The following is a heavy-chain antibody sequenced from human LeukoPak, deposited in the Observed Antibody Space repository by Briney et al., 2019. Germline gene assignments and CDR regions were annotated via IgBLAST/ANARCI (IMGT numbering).Heavy chain of an antibody. V-gene: IGHV3-23*01. CDR2: ISGSGGFT. Sequence: GGSLRLSCAASGFTFSTYAMSWARQAPGKGLEWVSSISGSGGFTYYADSVKGRFTICRDSSKNTLYMQMNSLRAEDTAVYYCAKANSGWTDAFDVWGQGTMVTVSS. D-gene: IGHD4-23*01. CDR1: GFTFSTYA. J-gene: IGHJ3*01. CDR3: AKANSGWTDAFDV.